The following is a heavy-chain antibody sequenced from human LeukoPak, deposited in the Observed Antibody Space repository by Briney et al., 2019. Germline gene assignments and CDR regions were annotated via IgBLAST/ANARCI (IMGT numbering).Heavy chain of an antibody. CDR3: ARDPYSSSSLDY. CDR2: ISRSSSTI. J-gene: IGHJ4*02. D-gene: IGHD6-13*01. CDR1: GFTFSSHS. Sequence: GGSLRLSCAASGFTFSSHSMNWVRQAPGKGLEWVSYISRSSSTICYADSVKGRFTISRDNAKNSLYLQMNSLRAEDTAVYYCARDPYSSSSLDYWGQGTLVTVSS. V-gene: IGHV3-48*01.